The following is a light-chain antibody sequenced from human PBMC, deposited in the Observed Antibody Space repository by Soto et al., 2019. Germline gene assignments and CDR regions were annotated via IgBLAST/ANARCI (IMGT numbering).Light chain of an antibody. CDR3: CSYAGTYTWI. J-gene: IGLJ2*01. CDR2: DVT. CDR1: SNNVGGYNY. Sequence: QSALTQPRSVSGSPGQSVTISCTGASNNVGGYNYVSWYQHRPGKVPQLIIYDVTKRPSGVPDRFSGSKSGNTASLTISGLQVEDEADYYCCSYAGTYTWIFGGGTKLTVL. V-gene: IGLV2-11*01.